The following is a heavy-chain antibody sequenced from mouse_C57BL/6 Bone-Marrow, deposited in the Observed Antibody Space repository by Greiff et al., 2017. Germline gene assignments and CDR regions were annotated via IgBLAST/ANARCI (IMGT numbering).Heavy chain of an antibody. D-gene: IGHD1-1*01. CDR2: ISSGGSYT. V-gene: IGHV5-6*01. J-gene: IGHJ3*01. Sequence: EVQGVESGGDLVKPGGSLKLSCAASGFTFSSYGMSWVRQTPDKRLEWVATISSGGSYTYYPDSVKGRFTISRDNAKNTLYLQMSSLKSEDTAMYYCASPSIYYYGSSYVRGFAYWGQGTLVTVSA. CDR3: ASPSIYYYGSSYVRGFAY. CDR1: GFTFSSYG.